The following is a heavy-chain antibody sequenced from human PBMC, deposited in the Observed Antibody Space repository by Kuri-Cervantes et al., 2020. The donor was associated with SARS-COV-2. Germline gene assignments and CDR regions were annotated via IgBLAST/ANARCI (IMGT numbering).Heavy chain of an antibody. V-gene: IGHV4-39*07. CDR1: GGSISSSSYY. J-gene: IGHJ6*03. D-gene: IGHD3-16*01. Sequence: ESLKISCTVSGGSISSSSYYWGWIRQPPGKGLEWIGEINHSGSTNYNPSLKSRVTISVDTSKNQFSLKLSSVTAADTAVYYCARDQGGYYMDVWGKGTTVTVSS. CDR2: INHSGST. CDR3: ARDQGGYYMDV.